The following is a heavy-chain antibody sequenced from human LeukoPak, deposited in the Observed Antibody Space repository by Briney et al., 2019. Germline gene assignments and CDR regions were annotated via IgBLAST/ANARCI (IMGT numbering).Heavy chain of an antibody. CDR3: AHRDKSFGVIKNENWFDP. Sequence: SGPTLVKPTQTLTLTCSFSGFSLTPNGVGVAWLRQPPGKALEWLAVIYWNDHKRYTPSLENRLTITKDTSKNQVVLTMTNVDPADTATYFCAHRDKSFGVIKNENWFDPWGPGTPVTVSS. CDR1: GFSLTPNGVG. J-gene: IGHJ5*02. CDR2: IYWNDHK. D-gene: IGHD3-3*01. V-gene: IGHV2-5*01.